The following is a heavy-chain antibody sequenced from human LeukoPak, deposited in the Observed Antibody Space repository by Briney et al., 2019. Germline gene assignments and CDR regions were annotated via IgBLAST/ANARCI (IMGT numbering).Heavy chain of an antibody. J-gene: IGHJ6*04. CDR2: IIPIFGTA. V-gene: IGHV1-69*13. CDR1: GGTFSSYA. CDR3: ARVAGSGSYSYYGMDV. D-gene: IGHD3-10*01. Sequence: SVKVSCKASGGTFSSYAISWVRQAPGQGLEWLGGIIPIFGTANYAQKFQGRVTITADESTSTAYMELSSLRSEDTAVYYCARVAGSGSYSYYGMDVWGKGTTVTVSS.